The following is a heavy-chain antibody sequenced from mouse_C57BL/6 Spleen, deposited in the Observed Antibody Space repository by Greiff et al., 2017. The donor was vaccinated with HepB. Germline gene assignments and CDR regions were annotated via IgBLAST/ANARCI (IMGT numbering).Heavy chain of an antibody. J-gene: IGHJ3*01. D-gene: IGHD1-1*01. CDR3: ARRGDYYGSSYKAWFAY. V-gene: IGHV1-9*01. CDR1: GYTFTGYW. CDR2: ILPGSGST. Sequence: VQRVESGAELMKPGASVKLSCKATGYTFTGYWIEWVKQRPGHGLEWIGEILPGSGSTNYNEKFKGKATFTADTSSNTAYMQLSSLTTEDSAIYYCARRGDYYGSSYKAWFAYWGQGTLVTVSA.